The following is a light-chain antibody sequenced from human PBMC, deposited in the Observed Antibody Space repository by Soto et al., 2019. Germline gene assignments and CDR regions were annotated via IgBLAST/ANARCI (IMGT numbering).Light chain of an antibody. J-gene: IGLJ2*01. V-gene: IGLV2-14*01. CDR1: SSDVGAYDY. Sequence: QSVLTQPASVSGSPGQSITISCTGTSSDVGAYDYVSWYQHHPGKAPKLMIYEVSNRPSGVSNRFSGSKSGDTASLTISGLQAEDEADYYCSSYTTRSNLVFGGGTKVTVL. CDR2: EVS. CDR3: SSYTTRSNLV.